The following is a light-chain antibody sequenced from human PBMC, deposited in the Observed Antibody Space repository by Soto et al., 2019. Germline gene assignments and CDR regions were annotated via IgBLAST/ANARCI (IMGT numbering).Light chain of an antibody. V-gene: IGLV2-14*01. CDR1: SSDVGTYNY. J-gene: IGLJ2*01. Sequence: QSVLTQPASVSGSPGQSITISCTGTSSDVGTYNYVSWYQQHPGEAPKLIIYDVSNRPSGVSIRFSGSKSGNTASLTISGLQAEDEADYYCSSYTSSKSGIFGGGTKLTVL. CDR3: SSYTSSKSGI. CDR2: DVS.